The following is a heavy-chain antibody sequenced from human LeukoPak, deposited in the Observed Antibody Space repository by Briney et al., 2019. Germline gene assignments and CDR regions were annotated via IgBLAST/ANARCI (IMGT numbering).Heavy chain of an antibody. D-gene: IGHD5-12*01. V-gene: IGHV3-11*04. J-gene: IGHJ3*02. CDR3: AGGGWMYDAFDI. CDR1: GFTFSDYY. CDR2: ISSSGSTT. Sequence: GGSLRLSCAASGFTFSDYYMGWIRQAPGKGLEWVSYISSSGSTTYYADSVKGRFTISRANAKNSLYLQMNSLRTADTAIYYWAGGGWMYDAFDIWGQGTTVIVSS.